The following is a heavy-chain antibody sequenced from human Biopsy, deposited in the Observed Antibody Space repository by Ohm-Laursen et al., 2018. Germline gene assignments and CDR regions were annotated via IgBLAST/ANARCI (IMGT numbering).Heavy chain of an antibody. J-gene: IGHJ4*02. D-gene: IGHD3-10*01. V-gene: IGHV4-39*01. CDR2: IYYSGST. CDR3: ARQEFATSPLDY. Sequence: SDTLSLTCPVSGGSISSYYWDWIRQPPGKGLEWIGSIYYSGSTYYNPSLKSRVTISADRSENQFSLKLTSVTAADTAMYYCARQEFATSPLDYWGQGSLVTVSS. CDR1: GGSISSYY.